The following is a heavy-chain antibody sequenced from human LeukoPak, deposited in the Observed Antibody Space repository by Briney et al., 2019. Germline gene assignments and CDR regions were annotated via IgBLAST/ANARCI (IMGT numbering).Heavy chain of an antibody. CDR1: DGSVSSYY. V-gene: IGHV4-59*08. J-gene: IGHJ3*02. CDR2: IYFSGTT. CDR3: ARHPPRESRGNAFDI. D-gene: IGHD5-24*01. Sequence: PSETLSPTCTVSDGSVSSYYWSWIRQPPGKGLEWIGYIYFSGTTNYNPSLKSRVAISVDTSKNQFSVKLSSVTAADTALYYCARHPPRESRGNAFDIWGQGTVVTVSS.